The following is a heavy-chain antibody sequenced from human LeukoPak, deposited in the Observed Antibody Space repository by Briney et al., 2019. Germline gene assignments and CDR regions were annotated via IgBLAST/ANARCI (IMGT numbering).Heavy chain of an antibody. D-gene: IGHD2-21*02. CDR3: TRQSLPGGDLDY. Sequence: GGSLRLSCAASGFTFSGSAMHWVRQASGKGLEWVGRIRSKANSYATAYAASVKGRFTISRDDSKNTAYLQMNSLKTEDAAVYYCTRQSLPGGDLDYWDQGTLVTVSS. CDR2: IRSKANSYAT. CDR1: GFTFSGSA. J-gene: IGHJ4*02. V-gene: IGHV3-73*01.